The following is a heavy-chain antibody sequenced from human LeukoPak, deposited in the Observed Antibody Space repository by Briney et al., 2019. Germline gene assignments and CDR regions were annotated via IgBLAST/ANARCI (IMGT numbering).Heavy chain of an antibody. CDR2: MKQDGSET. Sequence: GGSLRLSCAASGFTFSNYWMSWVRQAPGKGLEWVANMKQDGSETYHVDSVKGRFTISRDNAKNSLYLQMNSLRAEDTAVYYCARDKIVGATHFDYWGQGALVTVSS. V-gene: IGHV3-7*01. D-gene: IGHD1-26*01. CDR1: GFTFSNYW. CDR3: ARDKIVGATHFDY. J-gene: IGHJ4*02.